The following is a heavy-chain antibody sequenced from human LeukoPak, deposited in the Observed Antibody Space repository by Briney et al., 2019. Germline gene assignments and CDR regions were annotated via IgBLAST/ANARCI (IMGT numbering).Heavy chain of an antibody. CDR1: GGSFSGYY. J-gene: IGHJ5*02. D-gene: IGHD3-3*01. Sequence: SETLSLTCAVYGGSFSGYYWSWIRQPPGKGLEWIGEINHSGSTNYNPSLKSRVTISVDMSKNQFSLKLSSVTAADTAVYYCARGPLITIFGVTYNWFDPWGQGTLVTVSS. V-gene: IGHV4-34*01. CDR2: INHSGST. CDR3: ARGPLITIFGVTYNWFDP.